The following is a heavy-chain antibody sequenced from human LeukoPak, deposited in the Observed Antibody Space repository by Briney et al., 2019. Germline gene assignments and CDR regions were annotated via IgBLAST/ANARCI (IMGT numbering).Heavy chain of an antibody. V-gene: IGHV1-2*02. CDR2: INPNSGGT. Sequence: ASVKVSCKASEYTFTGYYMHWVRQAPGQGLEWMGWINPNSGGTDYAQKFRGRVTMTGDTSISTAYMELSRLRSDDTAVYYCARQQLEWATIRNVGYYQYYYMDVWGKGTTVTVSS. CDR1: EYTFTGYY. D-gene: IGHD1-1*01. J-gene: IGHJ6*03. CDR3: ARQQLEWATIRNVGYYQYYYMDV.